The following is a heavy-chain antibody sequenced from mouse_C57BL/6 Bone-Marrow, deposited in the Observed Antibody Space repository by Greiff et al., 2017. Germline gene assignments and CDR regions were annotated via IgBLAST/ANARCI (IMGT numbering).Heavy chain of an antibody. CDR1: GFTFRSYA. Sequence: EVMLVESGGGLVKPGGSLKLSCAASGFTFRSYAMSWVRQTPEKRLEWVATISDGGSYTYYPDNVKGRFTISRDNAKNNLYLQMSHLKSEDTAMYYGARPPSYYYAMDYWGQGTSVTVSS. V-gene: IGHV5-4*03. CDR3: ARPPSYYYAMDY. CDR2: ISDGGSYT. J-gene: IGHJ4*01.